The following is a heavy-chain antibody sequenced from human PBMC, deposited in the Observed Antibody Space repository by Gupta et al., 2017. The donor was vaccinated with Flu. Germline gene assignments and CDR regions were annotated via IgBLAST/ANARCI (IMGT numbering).Heavy chain of an antibody. CDR3: ARSSNSWTTYYVDL. V-gene: IGHV3-30*09. Sequence: SSYVRHWVRQAPGKGLEWVAVISYDGSDKFYADSVKGRFAVSRDNAMNTVYLQMGSLRTDDTALYYCARSSNSWTTYYVDLWGQGTQVTVSP. D-gene: IGHD2-2*01. J-gene: IGHJ4*02. CDR2: ISYDGSDK. CDR1: SSYV.